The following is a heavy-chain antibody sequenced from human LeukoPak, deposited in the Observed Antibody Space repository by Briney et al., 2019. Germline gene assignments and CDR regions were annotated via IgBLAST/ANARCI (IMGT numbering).Heavy chain of an antibody. CDR1: GFTFSSYS. Sequence: GGSLRLSCAASGFTFSSYSMNCVRQAPGKGLEWVSSISSSSSYIYYADSVKGRFTISRDNAKNSLYLQMSSLRAEDTAVYYCASGIAVAGTSWFDPWGQGTLVTVSS. J-gene: IGHJ5*02. D-gene: IGHD6-19*01. CDR3: ASGIAVAGTSWFDP. CDR2: ISSSSSYI. V-gene: IGHV3-21*01.